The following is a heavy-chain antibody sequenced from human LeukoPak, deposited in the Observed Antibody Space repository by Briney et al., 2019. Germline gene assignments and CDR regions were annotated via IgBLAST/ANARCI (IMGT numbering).Heavy chain of an antibody. Sequence: KPSETLSLTCTVSGGSIRSHYWSWIRQPPGKGLEWIAYLFDSVNTKDNPSLQSRLTLSADTSKNQFSLRLSSVTAADTAVYYCATIKRGSIFGYFDFWGQGIKVTVSS. J-gene: IGHJ4*02. V-gene: IGHV4-59*11. CDR3: ATIKRGSIFGYFDF. CDR1: GGSIRSHY. D-gene: IGHD5-18*01. CDR2: LFDSVNT.